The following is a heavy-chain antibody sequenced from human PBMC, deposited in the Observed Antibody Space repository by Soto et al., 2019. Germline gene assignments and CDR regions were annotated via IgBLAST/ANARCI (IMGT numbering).Heavy chain of an antibody. CDR1: GYTFTNYA. CDR2: INAGNGNT. J-gene: IGHJ6*03. D-gene: IGHD2-2*01. Sequence: QVQLVQSGAEVEKPGASVKVSCKASGYTFTNYAVHWVRQAPGQSLEWMGWINAGNGNTRFSQNLQGRVTITGDTSARTVYMELSSLRSEDTAVYYCARGHLAVVPVASWFYYMDVWGKGTTVTVSS. V-gene: IGHV1-3*01. CDR3: ARGHLAVVPVASWFYYMDV.